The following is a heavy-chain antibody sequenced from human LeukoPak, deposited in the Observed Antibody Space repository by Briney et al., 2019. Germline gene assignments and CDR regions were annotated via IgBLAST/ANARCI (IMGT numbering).Heavy chain of an antibody. D-gene: IGHD3-9*01. CDR2: IYYSGST. V-gene: IGHV4-39*07. Sequence: SETLSLTCTVSGGSISSSSYYYGWIRQPPGKGLEWIGSIYYSGSTYYNPSLKSRVTISVDTSKNQFSLKLSSVTAADTAVYYCARRVRYFDSLSSDYYYYMDVWGKGTTVTVSS. CDR3: ARRVRYFDSLSSDYYYYMDV. CDR1: GGSISSSSYY. J-gene: IGHJ6*03.